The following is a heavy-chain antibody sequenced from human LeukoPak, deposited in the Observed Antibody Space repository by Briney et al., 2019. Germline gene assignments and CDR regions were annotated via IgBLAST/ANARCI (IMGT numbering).Heavy chain of an antibody. V-gene: IGHV3-66*01. D-gene: IGHD3-16*01. J-gene: IGHJ4*02. CDR1: GFTVSSNY. CDR3: ASVTGGDYFDY. CDR2: IYSGGGT. Sequence: PGGSLRLSCAASGFTVSSNYMTWVRQAPGKGLEWVSVIYSGGGTHYADSVKGRFTISRDNSKNTIYLQVNSLRAEDTAVYYCASVTGGDYFDYWGQGTLVTVSS.